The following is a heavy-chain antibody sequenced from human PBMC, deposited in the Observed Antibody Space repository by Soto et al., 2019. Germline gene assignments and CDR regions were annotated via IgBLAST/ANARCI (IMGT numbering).Heavy chain of an antibody. D-gene: IGHD1-1*01. CDR2: VNYSGGTK. CDR3: GRGGTTSGFQF. Sequence: GGSLRLCCGASGFSFETSAMTWVHQAPGMGLRWISTVNYSGGTKYYDPSVKGRFTISRDNSGRTLFLQMTNLRRDDSGVYYCGRGGTTSGFQFWGLGTLVTVSS. J-gene: IGHJ4*02. CDR1: GFSFETSA. V-gene: IGHV3-23*01.